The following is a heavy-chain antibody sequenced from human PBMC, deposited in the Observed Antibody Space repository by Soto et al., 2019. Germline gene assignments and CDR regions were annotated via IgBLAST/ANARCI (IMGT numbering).Heavy chain of an antibody. CDR2: IHNDGSTT. CDR3: ARDNWNSY. J-gene: IGHJ4*01. Sequence: GGSLRLSCAASGFTFSSYRMHWVRQAPGKGLMWVSRIHNDGSTTRYADSVKGRFTISRDNAKNTLYLQMSSLRVEDTAVYYCARDNWNSYWGQGTLVTVSS. CDR1: GFTFSSYR. V-gene: IGHV3-74*01. D-gene: IGHD1-7*01.